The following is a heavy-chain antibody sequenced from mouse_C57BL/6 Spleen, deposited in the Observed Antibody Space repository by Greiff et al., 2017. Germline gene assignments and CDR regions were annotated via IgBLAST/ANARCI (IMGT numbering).Heavy chain of an antibody. J-gene: IGHJ2*01. V-gene: IGHV3-6*01. D-gene: IGHD4-1*01. CDR3: ARERSWDEGVDY. Sequence: EVQLQQSGPGLVKPSQSLSLTCSVTGYSITSGYYWNWIRQFPGNKLEWMGYISYDGSNNYNPSLKNRISITRDTSKNQFFLKLNSVTTEDTATYYCARERSWDEGVDYWGQGTTLTVSS. CDR1: GYSITSGYY. CDR2: ISYDGSN.